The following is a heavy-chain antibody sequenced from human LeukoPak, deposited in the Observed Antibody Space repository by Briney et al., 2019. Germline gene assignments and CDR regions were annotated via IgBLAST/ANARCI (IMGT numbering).Heavy chain of an antibody. V-gene: IGHV3-30*02. CDR2: IRYDGSNK. Sequence: GGSLRLSCAASGFTFSSYGMHWVRQAPGKGLEWVAFIRYDGSNKNYADSVKGRFTISRDNSKNTLYLQMNSLRAEDTAVYYCAKGRSLPTDYWGQGTLVTVSS. CDR3: AKGRSLPTDY. J-gene: IGHJ4*02. CDR1: GFTFSSYG.